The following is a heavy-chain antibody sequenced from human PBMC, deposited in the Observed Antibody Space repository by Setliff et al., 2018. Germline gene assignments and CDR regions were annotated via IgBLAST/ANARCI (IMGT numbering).Heavy chain of an antibody. CDR3: ARDFPPLYSSSFSDAFDI. CDR2: ISAYNGNT. D-gene: IGHD6-6*01. Sequence: ASVKVSCKASGYTFTSYGISWVRQAPGQGLEWMGWISAYNGNTNYAQKLQGRVTMTTDTSTSTAYMELGSLRSDDTAVYYCARDFPPLYSSSFSDAFDIWGQGTMVTVSS. J-gene: IGHJ3*02. CDR1: GYTFTSYG. V-gene: IGHV1-18*01.